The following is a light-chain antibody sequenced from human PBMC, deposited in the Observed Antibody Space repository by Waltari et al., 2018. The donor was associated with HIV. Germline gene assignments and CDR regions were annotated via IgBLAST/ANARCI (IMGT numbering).Light chain of an antibody. J-gene: IGKJ2*02. Sequence: DIVMNQSPDSLAVARGERATINGKANQSVLYSSNNKNYLAWYQQSPGQPPKMLICWASTRESGVPERFSGSGSGTDFPLTIRSLQAEDVAVYYCQQYYNTPRTFGPGTKLEIK. CDR1: QSVLYSSNNKNY. V-gene: IGKV4-1*01. CDR3: QQYYNTPRT. CDR2: WAS.